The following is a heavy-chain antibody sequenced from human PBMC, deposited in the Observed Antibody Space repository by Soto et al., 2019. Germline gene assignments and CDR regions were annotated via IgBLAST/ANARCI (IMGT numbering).Heavy chain of an antibody. CDR2: INPDSGAT. Sequence: HEHLVQSGAEVKRPGASLKVSCKASGYSFTGYYIHWVRQAPGQGLEWMGWINPDSGATNYAPNFTGRVTLTSDTSNTAASIDLPSLPSDDTAVYYCARGDYGTGGYPFPYFDYWGQGTLVIVSS. D-gene: IGHD2-8*02. V-gene: IGHV1-2*02. CDR3: ARGDYGTGGYPFPYFDY. J-gene: IGHJ4*02. CDR1: GYSFTGYY.